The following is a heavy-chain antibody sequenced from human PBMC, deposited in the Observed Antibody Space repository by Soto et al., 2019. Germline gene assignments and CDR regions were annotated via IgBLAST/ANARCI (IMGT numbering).Heavy chain of an antibody. V-gene: IGHV4-59*01. CDR1: GGSISSYY. J-gene: IGHJ3*02. D-gene: IGHD3-16*01. CDR3: ARTQLGSFDI. CDR2: IYHTGST. Sequence: ETLSLTCTVSGGSISSYYWSWIRQPPGKGLEWIGYIYHTGSTNYNPSLKSRVTISVDTSKKQFSLRLRSGTAADTAVYYCARTQLGSFDIWGHGTMVTVSS.